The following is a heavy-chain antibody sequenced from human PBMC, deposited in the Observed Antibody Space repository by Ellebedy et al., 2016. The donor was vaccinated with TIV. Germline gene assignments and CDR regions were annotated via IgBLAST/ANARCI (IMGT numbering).Heavy chain of an antibody. Sequence: AASVKVSCKGSGYKFTSYGISWVRQAPGQGLEWVAWISGYNGNPDYAQKFRGRVTTTTDTSTSTAYLEVRSLRSDDTAVYYCAKDPYDFWNGYYRLKYFQDWGQGTLVTVSS. CDR2: ISGYNGNP. CDR1: GYKFTSYG. CDR3: AKDPYDFWNGYYRLKYFQD. V-gene: IGHV1-18*01. D-gene: IGHD3-3*01. J-gene: IGHJ1*01.